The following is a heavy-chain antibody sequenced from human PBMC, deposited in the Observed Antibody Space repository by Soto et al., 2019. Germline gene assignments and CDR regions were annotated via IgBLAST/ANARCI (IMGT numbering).Heavy chain of an antibody. Sequence: GGSLRLSCAASGFTFSSYAMSWVRQAPGKGLEWVSAISDSGGSTYYADSVKGRFTISRDNSKNTLYLQMNSLRAEDTAVYYCAKDLYYYDSSGYSIFDYWGQGTLVTVSS. CDR1: GFTFSSYA. J-gene: IGHJ4*02. CDR2: ISDSGGST. CDR3: AKDLYYYDSSGYSIFDY. D-gene: IGHD3-22*01. V-gene: IGHV3-23*01.